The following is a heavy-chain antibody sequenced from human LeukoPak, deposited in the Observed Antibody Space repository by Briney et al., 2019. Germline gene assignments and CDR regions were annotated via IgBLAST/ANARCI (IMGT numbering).Heavy chain of an antibody. CDR3: ARQRGSGCLDY. D-gene: IGHD6-19*01. Sequence: GGSLRPSCAASRFTLSNYWMSWVRQAPGKGLEWVTNIKQDGSETYYVDSVKGRFTISRDNAKNSLSLQMNSLRAEDTAVYYCARQRGSGCLDYWGQGTLVTVSS. V-gene: IGHV3-7*01. CDR2: IKQDGSET. CDR1: RFTLSNYW. J-gene: IGHJ4*02.